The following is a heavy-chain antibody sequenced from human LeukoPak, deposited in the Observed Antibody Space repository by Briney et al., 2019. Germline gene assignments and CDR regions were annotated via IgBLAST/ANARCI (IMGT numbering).Heavy chain of an antibody. CDR3: ARGAATYY. D-gene: IGHD2-15*01. CDR2: IKSKNDGGTT. J-gene: IGHJ4*02. CDR1: GFAFSNAW. Sequence: GGSLRLSCAASGFAFSNAWMSWVRQAPGKGLEWVARIKSKNDGGTTDYAAPVEGRFTVSRDDSKNTVYLQMNSLKTEDTAVYYCARGAATYYWGQGTLVTVSS. V-gene: IGHV3-15*01.